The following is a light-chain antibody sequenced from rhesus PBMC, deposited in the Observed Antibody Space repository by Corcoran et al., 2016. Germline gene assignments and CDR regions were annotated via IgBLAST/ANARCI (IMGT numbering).Light chain of an antibody. Sequence: QAGLTQPPSVSKALRQTVTLTCTGNSNNVAYQGAAWLQQQQGHPPKLLSHRNNNRPSVISERFSASRSGNTASLTITGLQPEDEADYYCSAWDSSLNAHVFGSGTKLTVL. J-gene: IGLJ6*01. CDR1: SNNVAYQG. V-gene: IGLV10-114*01. CDR2: RNN. CDR3: SAWDSSLNAHV.